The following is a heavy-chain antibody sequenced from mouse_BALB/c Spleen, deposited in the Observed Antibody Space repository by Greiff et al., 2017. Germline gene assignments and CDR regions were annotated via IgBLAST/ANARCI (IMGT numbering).Heavy chain of an antibody. D-gene: IGHD2-1*01. CDR2: IDPENGDT. CDR1: GFNIKDYY. J-gene: IGHJ3*01. CDR3: NAYGNYVLAY. Sequence: DVQLQESGAELVRSGASVKLSCTASGFNIKDYYMHWVKQRPEQGLEWIGWIDPENGDTEYAPKFQGKATMTADTSSNTAYLQLSSLTSEDTAVYYCNAYGNYVLAYWGQGTLVTVSA. V-gene: IGHV14-4*02.